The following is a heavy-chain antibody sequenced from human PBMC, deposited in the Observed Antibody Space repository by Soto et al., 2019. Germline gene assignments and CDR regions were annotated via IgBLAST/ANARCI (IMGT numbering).Heavy chain of an antibody. CDR2: INWNGGST. D-gene: IGHD5-12*01. V-gene: IGHV3-20*04. Sequence: GALRLSCAASGFTFDDYGMSWVRQAPGKGLEWVSGINWNGGSTGYADSVKGRFTISRDNVKNSLYLQMNSLRAEDTALYYCARDLSGYVPFDYWGQGTLVTVSS. CDR1: GFTFDDYG. CDR3: ARDLSGYVPFDY. J-gene: IGHJ4*02.